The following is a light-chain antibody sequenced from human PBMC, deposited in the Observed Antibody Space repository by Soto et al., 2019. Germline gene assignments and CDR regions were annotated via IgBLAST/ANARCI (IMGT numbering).Light chain of an antibody. V-gene: IGKV1-39*01. J-gene: IGKJ2*01. CDR3: QQSSDIPYT. CDR2: AAS. CDR1: ETISTY. Sequence: DLQMTQSPSSLSASVGDRVTVTCRASETISTYLNWYQQNPGKAPKLLIYAASTLQSGVPSRFSGSGSGTDFTLTISSLQPEDFATYYCQQSSDIPYTFEQGTKLEIK.